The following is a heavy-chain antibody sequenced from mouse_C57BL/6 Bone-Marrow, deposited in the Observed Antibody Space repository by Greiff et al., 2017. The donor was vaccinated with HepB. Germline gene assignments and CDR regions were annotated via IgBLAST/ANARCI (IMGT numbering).Heavy chain of an antibody. J-gene: IGHJ4*01. CDR1: GFTFTDYY. CDR3: ARFGGDMDY. Sequence: EVKLVESGGGLVQPGGSLSLSCAASGFTFTDYYMSWVRQPPGKALEWLGFIRNKANGYTTEYSASVKGRFTIYRDNSQSILYLQMNALRAEDSATYYCARFGGDMDYWGQGTSVTVSS. CDR2: IRNKANGYTT. V-gene: IGHV7-3*01.